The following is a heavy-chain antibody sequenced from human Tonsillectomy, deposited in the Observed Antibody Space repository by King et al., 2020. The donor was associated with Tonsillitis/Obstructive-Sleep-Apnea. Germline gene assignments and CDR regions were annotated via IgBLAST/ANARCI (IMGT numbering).Heavy chain of an antibody. V-gene: IGHV3-15*07. J-gene: IGHJ4*02. CDR2: IKSKTDGGTT. CDR3: TTGYSSGWYIGY. D-gene: IGHD6-19*01. CDR1: GFTFSHAW. Sequence: VQLVESGGGLVKPGGSLRLSCAASGFTFSHAWTNWVRQAPGKGLEWVGRIKSKTDGGTTDYAAPVKGRFTISRDDSKNTLYLQMNSLKTEDTAVYYCTTGYSSGWYIGYWGQGTLVTVSS.